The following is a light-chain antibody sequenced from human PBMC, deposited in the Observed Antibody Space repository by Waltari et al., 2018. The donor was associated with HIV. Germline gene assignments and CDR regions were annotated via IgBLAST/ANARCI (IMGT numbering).Light chain of an antibody. CDR2: DDV. J-gene: IGLJ2*01. CDR1: SGSIASNY. CDR3: QSFDTDNHVI. Sequence: NFMLTQPHSVSESLGKTVTLSCTRNSGSIASNYVQWCQQRPDSSPFTLIFDDVRRPSGVPDRFAGSIDRSSNSASLTISALKTEDEADYYCQSFDTDNHVIFGGGTKLTVL. V-gene: IGLV6-57*01.